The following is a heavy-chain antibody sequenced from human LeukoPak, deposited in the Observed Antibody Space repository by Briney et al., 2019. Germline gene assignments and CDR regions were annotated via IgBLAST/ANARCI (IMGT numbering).Heavy chain of an antibody. V-gene: IGHV1-69*13. Sequence: GASVKVSCKASGGTFSSYAISWVRQAPGQGLEWMGGIIPIFGTANYAQKFQGRVTITADESTSTAYMELSSLRSEDTAVYYSARSGIRDYVWGSYRYTSPFYFDYWGQGTLVTVSS. D-gene: IGHD3-16*02. CDR1: GGTFSSYA. J-gene: IGHJ4*02. CDR3: ARSGIRDYVWGSYRYTSPFYFDY. CDR2: IIPIFGTA.